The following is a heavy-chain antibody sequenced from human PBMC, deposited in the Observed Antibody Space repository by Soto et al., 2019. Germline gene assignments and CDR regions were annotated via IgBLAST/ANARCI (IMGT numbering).Heavy chain of an antibody. CDR3: AKDVHYDIVTGIEYFHH. J-gene: IGHJ1*01. Sequence: PGGSLRLSCAASGFTFSSYAMSWVRRAPGKGLEWVSGISGSGGITKYADSVKGRFIISRDNFKNTLFLQMNSLRAEDTAVYYCAKDVHYDIVTGIEYFHHWAQGTLVTVSS. V-gene: IGHV3-23*01. CDR1: GFTFSSYA. CDR2: ISGSGGIT. D-gene: IGHD3-9*01.